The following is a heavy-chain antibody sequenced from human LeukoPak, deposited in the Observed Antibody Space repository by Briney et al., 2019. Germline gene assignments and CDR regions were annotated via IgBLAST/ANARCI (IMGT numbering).Heavy chain of an antibody. Sequence: PGRSLRLSCAASGFTLSSYGMHWVRQAPGKGLEWVAVIWYDGSNKYYADSVKGRFTISRDNSKNTLYLQMNSLRAEDTAVYYCARVRSSGPPLDWGQGTMVTVSS. D-gene: IGHD3-10*01. CDR1: GFTLSSYG. J-gene: IGHJ3*01. CDR2: IWYDGSNK. V-gene: IGHV3-33*01. CDR3: ARVRSSGPPLD.